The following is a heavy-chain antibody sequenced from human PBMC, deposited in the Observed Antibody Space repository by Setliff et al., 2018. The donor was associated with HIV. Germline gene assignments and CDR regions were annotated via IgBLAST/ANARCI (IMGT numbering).Heavy chain of an antibody. CDR1: GYTFPNLY. CDR2: INPGGGHT. Sequence: ASVKVSCKASGYTFPNLYMHWVRQAPGQGLEWRGIINPGGGHTRYAQSFQGRVSMTRDPSTSTVYMELSSLRSEDTAVYYCAMGQASNDYGVSFWGQGTMVTVSS. V-gene: IGHV1-46*01. D-gene: IGHD4-17*01. CDR3: AMGQASNDYGVSF. J-gene: IGHJ3*01.